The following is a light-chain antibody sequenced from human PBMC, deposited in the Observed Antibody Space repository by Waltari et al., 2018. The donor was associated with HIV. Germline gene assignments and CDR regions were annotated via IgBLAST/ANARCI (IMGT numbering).Light chain of an antibody. Sequence: QSVLIQPPSASGTPGQRVTISRSGRRSNIGSNSVNWYQQFPGTAPKLLIYSNDRRPSGVPDRFSGSKSGTSASLVINGLQPEDEADYYCSAWDDNLNALFGGGTKLTVL. V-gene: IGLV1-44*01. CDR3: SAWDDNLNAL. J-gene: IGLJ2*01. CDR1: RSNIGSNS. CDR2: SND.